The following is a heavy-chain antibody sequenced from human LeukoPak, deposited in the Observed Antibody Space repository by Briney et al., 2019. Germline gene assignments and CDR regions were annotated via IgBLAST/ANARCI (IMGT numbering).Heavy chain of an antibody. CDR3: ARDSGYAYSIDY. V-gene: IGHV1-2*02. Sequence: VSVKVSCKASGYTFTGYYMHWVRQAPGQGLEWMGWINPNSGGTNYAQKFQGRVTMTRDTSISTAYMELSRLRSDDTAVYYCARDSGYAYSIDYWGQGTLVTVSS. D-gene: IGHD5-12*01. CDR1: GYTFTGYY. J-gene: IGHJ4*02. CDR2: INPNSGGT.